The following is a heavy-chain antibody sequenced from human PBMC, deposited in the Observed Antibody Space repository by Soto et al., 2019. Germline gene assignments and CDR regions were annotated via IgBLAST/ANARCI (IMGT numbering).Heavy chain of an antibody. V-gene: IGHV1-2*04. J-gene: IGHJ6*02. D-gene: IGHD1-1*01. CDR3: ARDQGKLDSPDYYYYGMDV. CDR2: INPNSGGT. Sequence: ASVKVSCKASGYTFTGYYMHWVRQAPGQGLEWMGWINPNSGGTNYAQKFQGWVTMTRDTSISTAYMELSRLRSDDTAVYYCARDQGKLDSPDYYYYGMDVWGQGTTVTVSS. CDR1: GYTFTGYY.